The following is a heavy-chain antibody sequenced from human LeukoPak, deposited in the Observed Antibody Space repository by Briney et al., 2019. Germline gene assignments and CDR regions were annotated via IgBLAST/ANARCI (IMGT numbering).Heavy chain of an antibody. J-gene: IGHJ4*02. Sequence: PGGSLRLSCAASGFTFSSYAVHWVRQAPGKGLEWVAVISYDGSNKYYADSVKGRFTISKADSKNTLYLQMNSLRAEDTAVYYCARGLLTYYYDSSGKPLDYWGQGTLVTVSS. CDR1: GFTFSSYA. D-gene: IGHD3-22*01. CDR3: ARGLLTYYYDSSGKPLDY. V-gene: IGHV3-30*03. CDR2: ISYDGSNK.